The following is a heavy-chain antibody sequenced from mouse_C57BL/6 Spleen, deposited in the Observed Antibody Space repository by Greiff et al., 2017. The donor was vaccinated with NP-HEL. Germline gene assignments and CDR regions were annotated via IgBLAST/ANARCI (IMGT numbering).Heavy chain of an antibody. CDR3: ASMDTTNWFAY. J-gene: IGHJ3*01. Sequence: EVQLQQSGPELVKPGASVKISCKASGYTFTDYYMNWVKQSPGKSLEWIGDINPKNGGTSYNQKFKGKATLTVDKSSSTAYMELRSLTSEDSAVYYCASMDTTNWFAYWGQGTLVTVSA. CDR2: INPKNGGT. D-gene: IGHD2-2*01. V-gene: IGHV1-26*01. CDR1: GYTFTDYY.